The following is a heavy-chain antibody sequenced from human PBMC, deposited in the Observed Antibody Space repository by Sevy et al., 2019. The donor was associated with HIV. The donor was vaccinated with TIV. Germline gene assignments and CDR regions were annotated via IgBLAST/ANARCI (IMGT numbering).Heavy chain of an antibody. V-gene: IGHV3-30*02. CDR2: IRSDGINK. CDR3: AKDGAPIRTNRRGWFDP. J-gene: IGHJ5*02. D-gene: IGHD3-10*01. Sequence: GGSLRLSCAASGFTLTNYDMHWVRQAPGKGLEWVAFIRSDGINKYYPDSLKGRFTISRDNSKNTLYLQLNTLTTEDTAVYYCAKDGAPIRTNRRGWFDPWGQGTLVTVSS. CDR1: GFTLTNYD.